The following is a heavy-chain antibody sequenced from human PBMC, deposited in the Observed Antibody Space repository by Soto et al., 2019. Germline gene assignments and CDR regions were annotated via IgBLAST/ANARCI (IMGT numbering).Heavy chain of an antibody. J-gene: IGHJ4*02. Sequence: SETLSLTCTFSGCSISSYYWSWIRQPPGKGLEWIGNIYYSGSTNYNPSLKSRVTIPVDTSKNQFSLKLSSVTAADTAVYYCARHYCSGGSCRSYFDYWGQGTLVTVSS. CDR2: IYYSGST. V-gene: IGHV4-59*08. D-gene: IGHD2-15*01. CDR1: GCSISSYY. CDR3: ARHYCSGGSCRSYFDY.